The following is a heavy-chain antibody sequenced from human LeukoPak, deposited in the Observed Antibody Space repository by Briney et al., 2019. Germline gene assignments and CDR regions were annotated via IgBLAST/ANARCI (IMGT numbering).Heavy chain of an antibody. J-gene: IGHJ5*02. CDR2: INHSGST. D-gene: IGHD2-2*01. V-gene: IGHV4-34*01. Sequence: SETLSLTCAVYGVSFSGYYWSWIRQPPGKGLEWIGEINHSGSTNYNPSLKSRVTISVDTSKNQFSLKLSSVTAADTAVYYCARAAGPYCSSTSCFKEGYWFDPWGQGTLVTVSS. CDR3: ARAAGPYCSSTSCFKEGYWFDP. CDR1: GVSFSGYY.